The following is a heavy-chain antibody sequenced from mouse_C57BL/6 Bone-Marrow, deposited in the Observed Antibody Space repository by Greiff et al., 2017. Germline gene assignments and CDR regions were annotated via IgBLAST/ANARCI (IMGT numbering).Heavy chain of an antibody. CDR1: GYTFTSYW. Sequence: QVQLQQSGAELVKPGASVKMSCKASGYTFTSYWITWVKQRPGQGLEWIGDIYPGSGSTNYNEKFKSTATLTVDTSSSTAYMQLSSLTSEDSAGYYCARNGSYPYYFDCWGEGTTLTVSS. D-gene: IGHD1-1*02. CDR3: ARNGSYPYYFDC. V-gene: IGHV1-55*01. J-gene: IGHJ2*01. CDR2: IYPGSGST.